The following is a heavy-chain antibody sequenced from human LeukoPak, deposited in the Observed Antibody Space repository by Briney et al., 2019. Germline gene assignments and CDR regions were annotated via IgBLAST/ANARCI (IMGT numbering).Heavy chain of an antibody. CDR2: ITSSGSAI. CDR1: GFTFDDYG. D-gene: IGHD1-26*01. V-gene: IGHV3-48*01. CDR3: ASQWELHPAF. Sequence: GGSLRLSCAASGFTFDDYGMSWVRQAPGKGLEWLSYITSSGSAIYYADSVRGRFTISRDNAKKSLYLQMNSLRVEDTAVYYCASQWELHPAFWGQGTLVTVSS. J-gene: IGHJ4*02.